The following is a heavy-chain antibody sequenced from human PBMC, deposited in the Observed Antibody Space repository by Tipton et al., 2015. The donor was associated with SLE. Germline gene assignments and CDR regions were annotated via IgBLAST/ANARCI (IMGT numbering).Heavy chain of an antibody. CDR1: GYTFTTYG. CDR3: ARDYYASGSPLGFDP. Sequence: QLVQSGSELKKPGASVKVSCKASGYTFTTYGMNWVRQAPGQGLEWMGWINTNTENPTYAQGFTGRFVFSLDTSISTAYLQISSLKAEDTAVYYCARDYYASGSPLGFDPWGQGTLVTVSS. D-gene: IGHD3-10*01. V-gene: IGHV7-4-1*02. CDR2: INTNTENP. J-gene: IGHJ5*02.